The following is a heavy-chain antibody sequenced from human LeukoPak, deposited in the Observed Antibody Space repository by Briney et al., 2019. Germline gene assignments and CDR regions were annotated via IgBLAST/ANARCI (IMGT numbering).Heavy chain of an antibody. CDR2: IYYSGST. D-gene: IGHD3-22*01. Sequence: SETLSLTCTVSGGSISSYYWSWIRQPPGKGLEWIGYIYYSGSTNYNSSLKSRVTISVDTSKNQFSLKLSSVTAADTAVYYCARAQGSSGYYCYFDYWGQGTLVTVSS. J-gene: IGHJ4*02. V-gene: IGHV4-59*08. CDR3: ARAQGSSGYYCYFDY. CDR1: GGSISSYY.